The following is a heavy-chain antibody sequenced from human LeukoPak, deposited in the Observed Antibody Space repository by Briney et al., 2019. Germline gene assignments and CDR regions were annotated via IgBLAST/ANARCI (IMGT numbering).Heavy chain of an antibody. D-gene: IGHD3-10*01. V-gene: IGHV4-34*01. J-gene: IGHJ4*02. CDR3: ARTLKWFGDYKGYFDY. Sequence: PSETLSLTCAVYGGSFSGYYWSWIRQPPGKGLEWIGEINHSGSTNYNPSLKSRVTISVDTSKNQFSLKLSFVTAADTAVYYCARTLKWFGDYKGYFDYWGQGTLVTVSS. CDR2: INHSGST. CDR1: GGSFSGYY.